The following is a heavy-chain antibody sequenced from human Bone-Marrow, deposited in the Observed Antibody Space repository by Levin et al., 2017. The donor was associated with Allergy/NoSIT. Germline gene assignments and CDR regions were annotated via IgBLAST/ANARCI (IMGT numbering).Heavy chain of an antibody. CDR1: GFTFSRHS. J-gene: IGHJ6*02. D-gene: IGHD2-21*01. Sequence: SGGSLRLSCAASGFTFSRHSFYWVRQTPGKGLEWLAVVSHDGTHKYYAESVKGRFTISRDFVNNMVFLQMDGLRTDDTAVYSCARSIVASAIYGMDVWGQGTTVIVSS. CDR2: VSHDGTHK. V-gene: IGHV3-30*04. CDR3: ARSIVASAIYGMDV.